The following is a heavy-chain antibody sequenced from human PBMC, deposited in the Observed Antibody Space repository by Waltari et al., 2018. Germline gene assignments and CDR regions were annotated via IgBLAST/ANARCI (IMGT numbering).Heavy chain of an antibody. D-gene: IGHD6-6*01. CDR2: IYSGGST. Sequence: EVQLLESGGGLVQPGGSLRLSCAASGFTFRSYAMSWVRQAPGKGLEWVSVIYSGGSTYYADSVKGRFTISRDNSKNTLYLQMNSLRAEDTAVYYCARPGAAPSFDYWGQGTLVTVSS. J-gene: IGHJ4*02. CDR1: GFTFRSYA. CDR3: ARPGAAPSFDY. V-gene: IGHV3-23*03.